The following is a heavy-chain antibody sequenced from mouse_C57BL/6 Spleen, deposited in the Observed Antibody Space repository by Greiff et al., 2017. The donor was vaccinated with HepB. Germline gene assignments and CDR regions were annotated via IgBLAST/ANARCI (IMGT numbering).Heavy chain of an antibody. CDR2: ISSGSSTI. D-gene: IGHD2-5*01. Sequence: EVQWVESGGGLVKPGGSLKLSCAASGFTFSDYGMHWVRQAPEKGLEWVAYISSGSSTIYYADTVKGRFTISRDNAKNTLFLQMTSLRSEDTAMYYCARASNSAWFAYWGQGTLVTVSA. V-gene: IGHV5-17*01. CDR3: ARASNSAWFAY. J-gene: IGHJ3*01. CDR1: GFTFSDYG.